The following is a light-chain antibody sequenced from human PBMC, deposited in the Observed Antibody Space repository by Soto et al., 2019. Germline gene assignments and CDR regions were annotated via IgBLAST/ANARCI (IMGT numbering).Light chain of an antibody. CDR1: SSDVGSYNL. CDR2: EGN. V-gene: IGLV2-23*01. Sequence: QSALTQPASVSGSPGQSITISCTGTSSDVGSYNLVSWYQQHPGKAPKLMIYEGNKRPSGVSNRFSGSKSGNTASLTISGLQAEDEADYYCCSYAGGSTLYVFGTGTKLTVL. J-gene: IGLJ1*01. CDR3: CSYAGGSTLYV.